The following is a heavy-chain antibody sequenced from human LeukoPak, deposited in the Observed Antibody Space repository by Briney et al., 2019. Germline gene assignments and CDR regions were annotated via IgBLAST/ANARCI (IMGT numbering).Heavy chain of an antibody. CDR3: AKDGYDFWSAYQIDL. D-gene: IGHD3-3*01. Sequence: VGCPRLSCAASGFTFSNYTMCCVRQAPGKRLGWVSAISGSDGSTYYSDSVTGRFTISRDNSKNTLYLQMTSLRPDDTAVYYCAKDGYDFWSAYQIDLWGQGTAVTVSS. CDR2: ISGSDGST. V-gene: IGHV3-23*01. CDR1: GFTFSNYT. J-gene: IGHJ5*02.